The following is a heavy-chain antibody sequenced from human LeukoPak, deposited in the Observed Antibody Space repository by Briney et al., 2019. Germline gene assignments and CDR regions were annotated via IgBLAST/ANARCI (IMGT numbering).Heavy chain of an antibody. J-gene: IGHJ4*02. CDR2: ISAYNGNT. CDR3: ARDRRHGDYDEY. D-gene: IGHD4-17*01. CDR1: GYTFTSYG. V-gene: IGHV1-18*01. Sequence: GASVKVSCKASGYTFTSYGISWVRQAPGQGLEWMGWISAYNGNTNYAQKLQGRVTITADESTSTAYMELSSLRSEDTAVYYCARDRRHGDYDEYWGQGTLVTVSS.